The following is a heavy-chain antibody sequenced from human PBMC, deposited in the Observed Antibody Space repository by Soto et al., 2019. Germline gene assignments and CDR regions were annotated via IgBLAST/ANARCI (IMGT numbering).Heavy chain of an antibody. D-gene: IGHD1-26*01. Sequence: GWSLRLSCASSVFTFSSYAMSWVRQAPGKGLEWVSAISGSGGSTYYADSVKGRFTISRDNSKNTLYLQMNSLRAEDTAVYYCAKTPGPGSPGYWGQGTLVTVS. CDR2: ISGSGGST. CDR3: AKTPGPGSPGY. J-gene: IGHJ4*02. V-gene: IGHV3-23*01. CDR1: VFTFSSYA.